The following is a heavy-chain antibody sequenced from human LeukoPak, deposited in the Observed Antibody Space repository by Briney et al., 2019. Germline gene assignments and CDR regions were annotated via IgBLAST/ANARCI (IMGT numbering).Heavy chain of an antibody. Sequence: PSETLSLTCTVAGGSISSYYWSWIRQPPGKGLEYIGFISHSGTTKYNPSLKSRATISVDTSKNQFSLKLTSVTAADTAVYYCARGRYYYDSSGYYYDNWFDPWGQGTLVTVSS. V-gene: IGHV4-59*01. J-gene: IGHJ5*02. CDR2: ISHSGTT. CDR1: GGSISSYY. CDR3: ARGRYYYDSSGYYYDNWFDP. D-gene: IGHD3-22*01.